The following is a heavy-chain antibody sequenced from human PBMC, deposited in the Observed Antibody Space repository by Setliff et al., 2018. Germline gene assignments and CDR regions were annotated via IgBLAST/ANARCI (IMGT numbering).Heavy chain of an antibody. CDR1: GGSVSSSSYY. Sequence: SETLSLTCTVSGGSVSSSSYYWGWIRQPPGKGLEWIGSIHYSGSTYYNPSLKSRVTISIDTSKNQFSLKLSSVTAADTAVYYCARGGDSGSYFLANHDAFDIWGQGTMVTVSS. CDR2: IHYSGST. D-gene: IGHD1-26*01. CDR3: ARGGDSGSYFLANHDAFDI. V-gene: IGHV4-39*07. J-gene: IGHJ3*02.